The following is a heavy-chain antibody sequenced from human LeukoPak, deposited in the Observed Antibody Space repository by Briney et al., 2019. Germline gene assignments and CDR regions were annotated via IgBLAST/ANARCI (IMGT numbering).Heavy chain of an antibody. J-gene: IGHJ3*02. Sequence: SCKVSGYTLTELSMHWVRQAPGKGLEWVGNIKQDGSEKYYVDSVKGRFTISRDNAKNSLYLQMNSLRAEDTAVYYCARLLRYFDWLLFRPGDAFDIWGQGTMVTVSS. CDR2: IKQDGSEK. CDR3: ARLLRYFDWLLFRPGDAFDI. V-gene: IGHV3-7*03. D-gene: IGHD3-9*01. CDR1: GYTLTELS.